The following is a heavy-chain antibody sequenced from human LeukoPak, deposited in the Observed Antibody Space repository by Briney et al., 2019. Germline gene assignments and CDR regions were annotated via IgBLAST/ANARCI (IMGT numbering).Heavy chain of an antibody. CDR1: GYTFTSYG. J-gene: IGHJ5*02. Sequence: ASVKVSCKASGYTFTSYGISWVRQAPGQGLEWMGWINPNSGGTNYAQKFQGRVTLTRDTSIRTAYMELSRLRSDDTAVYYCAREKSSDFWNWLDPWGQGTLVTVSS. D-gene: IGHD3-22*01. CDR3: AREKSSDFWNWLDP. V-gene: IGHV1-2*02. CDR2: INPNSGGT.